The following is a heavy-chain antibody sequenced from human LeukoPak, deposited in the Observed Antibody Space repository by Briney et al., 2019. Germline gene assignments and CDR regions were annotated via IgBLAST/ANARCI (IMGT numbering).Heavy chain of an antibody. Sequence: SVKVSCKASGGDFNSHIINWVRQAPGQGLEWMGRIIPLRNLANYAHEFQGRVIITADKSRRTAYMELSSLTSDDTAVYYCARGKYCSGGECYSVRTSYDGFDSWGQGTVVPVSS. D-gene: IGHD2-15*01. V-gene: IGHV1-69*02. CDR3: ARGKYCSGGECYSVRTSYDGFDS. J-gene: IGHJ5*01. CDR1: GGDFNSHI. CDR2: IIPLRNLA.